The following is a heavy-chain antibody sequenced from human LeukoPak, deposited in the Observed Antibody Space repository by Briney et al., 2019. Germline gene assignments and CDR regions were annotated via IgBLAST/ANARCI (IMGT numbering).Heavy chain of an antibody. Sequence: GGSLRLSCAASGFTFSSYAMSWVRQAQGKGLEWVSAISAGGGSTYYADSVKGRFTISRDTSKNTLHLQMDSLRAEDTAVYYCAKRYSSSWRAFDIWGQGTMLPVSS. D-gene: IGHD6-13*01. CDR3: AKRYSSSWRAFDI. J-gene: IGHJ3*02. CDR1: GFTFSSYA. V-gene: IGHV3-23*01. CDR2: ISAGGGST.